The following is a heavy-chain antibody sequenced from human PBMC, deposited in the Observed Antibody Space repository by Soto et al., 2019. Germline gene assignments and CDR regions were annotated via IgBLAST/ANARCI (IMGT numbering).Heavy chain of an antibody. Sequence: EVQLLDSGGGSVQPGASLRLSCAASGFTFKTYTMNWVHQAPGQGLEWVSAIIGSGTDTYYADSVKGRFTISRDNSKNTLYLLMLSLRAEDTAVYYCAKGSSGHYDSFDYWGQGTLVSVSS. CDR1: GFTFKTYT. J-gene: IGHJ4*02. V-gene: IGHV3-23*01. D-gene: IGHD3-22*01. CDR3: AKGSSGHYDSFDY. CDR2: IIGSGTDT.